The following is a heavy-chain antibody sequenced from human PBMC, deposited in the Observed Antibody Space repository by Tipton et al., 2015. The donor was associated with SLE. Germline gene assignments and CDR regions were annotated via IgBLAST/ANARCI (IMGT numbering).Heavy chain of an antibody. CDR3: ARHDYTGWGHFHH. V-gene: IGHV4-59*08. CDR1: GGSISPYY. D-gene: IGHD4/OR15-4a*01. CDR2: IYHSGGSP. Sequence: TLSLTCTVSGGSISPYYWSWIRQPPGKGLEWIGYIYHSGGSPNYNPSHKSRVTISVDTSKNQFSLTLTSVTAADTAVYYCARHDYTGWGHFHHWGQGTLVIVSS. J-gene: IGHJ1*01.